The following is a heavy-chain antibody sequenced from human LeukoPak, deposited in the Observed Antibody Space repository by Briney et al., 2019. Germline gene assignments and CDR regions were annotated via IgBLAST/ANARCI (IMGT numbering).Heavy chain of an antibody. J-gene: IGHJ4*02. Sequence: SETLSLTCTVSGDSISSHYWSWIRQPPGKGLEWIWYIYNSGSTNYNPSLKSRVTISVDTSKNQFSLNLSSVTAADTAVYYCARGHYYDSSGDYWGQGTLVTVSS. CDR2: IYNSGST. CDR3: ARGHYYDSSGDY. CDR1: GDSISSHY. D-gene: IGHD3-22*01. V-gene: IGHV4-59*11.